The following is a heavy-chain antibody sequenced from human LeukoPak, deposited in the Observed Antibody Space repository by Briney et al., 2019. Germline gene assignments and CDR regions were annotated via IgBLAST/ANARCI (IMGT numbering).Heavy chain of an antibody. J-gene: IGHJ4*02. CDR2: ISYDGSNK. CDR1: GFTFSSYA. D-gene: IGHD2-21*02. Sequence: GGSLRLSCAASGFTFSSYAMHWVRQAPGKGLEWVAVISYDGSNKYYADSVKGRFTISRDNSKNTLYLQMNSLRAEDTAVYYCARDLRAYCGGDCYDLDYWGQGTLVTVSS. CDR3: ARDLRAYCGGDCYDLDY. V-gene: IGHV3-30-3*01.